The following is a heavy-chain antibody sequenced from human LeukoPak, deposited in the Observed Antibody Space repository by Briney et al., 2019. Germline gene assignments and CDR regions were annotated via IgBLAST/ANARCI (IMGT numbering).Heavy chain of an antibody. CDR2: ISSSGSGGST. J-gene: IGHJ5*01. Sequence: GGPLRLSCAASGFTFSSYAMSGARQAPGKGLEWVSGISSSGSGGSTYYADSVKGRFTISRDNSKNTLYLQINSVRAEDTAVYYCARAYSSSWYGFWGQGTLVTVSS. CDR3: ARAYSSSWYGF. CDR1: GFTFSSYA. V-gene: IGHV3-23*01. D-gene: IGHD6-13*01.